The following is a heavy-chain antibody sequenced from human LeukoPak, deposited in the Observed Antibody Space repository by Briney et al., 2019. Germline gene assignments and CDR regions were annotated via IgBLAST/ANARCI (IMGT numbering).Heavy chain of an antibody. CDR1: GGSISSYY. J-gene: IGHJ6*03. Sequence: SSETLSLTCTVSGGSISSYYWSWIRQPPGKGLEWIGYIYYSWSTNYNPSLKSRVTISVDTSKNQFSLKLSSVTAADTAVYYRARGNYGYYYYYYYMDVWGKGTTVTVSS. V-gene: IGHV4-59*01. D-gene: IGHD5-18*01. CDR2: IYYSWST. CDR3: ARGNYGYYYYYYYMDV.